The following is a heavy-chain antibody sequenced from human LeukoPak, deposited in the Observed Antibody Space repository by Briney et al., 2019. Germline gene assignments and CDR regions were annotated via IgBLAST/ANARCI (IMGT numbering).Heavy chain of an antibody. CDR3: ARVIAAAGYYYYYGMDV. CDR2: IYYSGST. V-gene: IGHV4-30-4*02. CDR1: GGSITIGDYY. D-gene: IGHD6-13*01. Sequence: SETLSLTCTVSGGSITIGDYYWSWIRQPPGKGLEWIGYIYYSGSTYYNPSLKSRVTISVDTSKNQFSLKLSSVTAADTTVYYCARVIAAAGYYYYYGMDVWGQGTTVTVSS. J-gene: IGHJ6*02.